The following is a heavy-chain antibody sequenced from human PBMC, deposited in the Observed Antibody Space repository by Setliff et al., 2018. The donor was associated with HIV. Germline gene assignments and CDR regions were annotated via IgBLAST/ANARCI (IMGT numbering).Heavy chain of an antibody. Sequence: SETLSLTCAVYNGSFSAYYWAWIRQPPGKGLEWIAYIYGGRTSYNPSLKSRVTISVDTARSQFSLNLRTVTAADTAVYYCARDLGSGHFDYWGQGTLVSVSS. CDR3: ARDLGSGHFDY. V-gene: IGHV4-59*12. J-gene: IGHJ4*02. CDR1: NGSFSAYY. CDR2: IYGGRT.